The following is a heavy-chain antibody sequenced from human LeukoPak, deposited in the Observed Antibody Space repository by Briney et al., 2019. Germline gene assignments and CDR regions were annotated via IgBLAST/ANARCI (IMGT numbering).Heavy chain of an antibody. D-gene: IGHD3-16*01. CDR2: IYHSGST. CDR3: ARQDEVGGTHEKYYFDY. Sequence: NSSETLSLTCAVSGGSISSSNWWSWVRQPPGKGLEWIWEIYHSGSTNYNPSLKSRVTISVDTSKNQFSLKLSSVTAADTAVYYCARQDEVGGTHEKYYFDYWGQGTLVTVSS. V-gene: IGHV4-4*02. J-gene: IGHJ4*02. CDR1: GGSISSSNW.